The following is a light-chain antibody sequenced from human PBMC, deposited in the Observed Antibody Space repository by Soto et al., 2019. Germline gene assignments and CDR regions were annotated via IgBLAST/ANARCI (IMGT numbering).Light chain of an antibody. V-gene: IGKV1-5*03. CDR3: QQYNRYSWT. J-gene: IGKJ1*01. Sequence: DIQVTQYHSTLSASVGDRVAITCRASQSISYWLAWYQQKPGKAPNLLIYKASSLKSGVPSRLSGSGSGTEFTLTISSLQADDFATYYCQQYNRYSWTFGQGTKVDIK. CDR2: KAS. CDR1: QSISYW.